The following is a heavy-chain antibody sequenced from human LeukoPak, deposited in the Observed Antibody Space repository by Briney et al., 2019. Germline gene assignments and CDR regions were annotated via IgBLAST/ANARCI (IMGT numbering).Heavy chain of an antibody. CDR1: GYTLTGYY. D-gene: IGHD2-15*01. J-gene: IGHJ4*02. Sequence: ASVKVSCKASGYTLTGYYIHWVRQAPGQGLEWMGWINPNSGGTNSAQKFKGRVTMTRDTSITTVYMELSRLRSDDTAVYYCASPQEYCSGGSCYSYDYWGQGTLVTVSS. CDR2: INPNSGGT. V-gene: IGHV1-2*02. CDR3: ASPQEYCSGGSCYSYDY.